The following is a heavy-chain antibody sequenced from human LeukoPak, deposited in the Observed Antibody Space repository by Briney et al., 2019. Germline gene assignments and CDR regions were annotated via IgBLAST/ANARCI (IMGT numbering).Heavy chain of an antibody. V-gene: IGHV3-23*01. CDR2: ISGSGGDT. CDR3: AKRNYHIDY. D-gene: IGHD3-9*01. J-gene: IGHJ4*02. CDR1: GFTFSSYV. Sequence: GGSLRLSCAASGFTFSSYVMTWVRQAPGRGLEWVSGISGSGGDTYYADSVKGRFTISRDNSKNTVYLQMNSLRAEDTAMYYCAKRNYHIDYWGQGTLVXVSS.